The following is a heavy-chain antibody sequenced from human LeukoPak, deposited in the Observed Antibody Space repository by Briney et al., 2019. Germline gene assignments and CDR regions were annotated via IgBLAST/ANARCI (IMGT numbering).Heavy chain of an antibody. CDR3: ARHASWFDP. CDR1: AAPITSYY. CDR2: IYYSGST. J-gene: IGHJ5*02. Sequence: SETLSLTCTVSAAPITSYYWSWIRQPPGKGLEWIGYIYYSGSTTYNPSLKSRVSISIDTSKNQFSLRLSSVTAADTAVYYCARHASWFDPWGQGTLVTVSS. V-gene: IGHV4-59*08.